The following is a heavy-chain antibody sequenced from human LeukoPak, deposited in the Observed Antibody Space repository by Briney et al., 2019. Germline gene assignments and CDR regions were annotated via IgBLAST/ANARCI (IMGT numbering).Heavy chain of an antibody. Sequence: SVKVSCKASGGTFSSYAISWVRQAPGQGLEWMGRIIPILGIANYAQKFQGRVTITADKSTSTAYMELSSLRSEDTAVYYCARGYCSSTSCENFDYWGQGTLVTVSS. CDR1: GGTFSSYA. V-gene: IGHV1-69*04. D-gene: IGHD2-2*01. CDR3: ARGYCSSTSCENFDY. CDR2: IIPILGIA. J-gene: IGHJ4*02.